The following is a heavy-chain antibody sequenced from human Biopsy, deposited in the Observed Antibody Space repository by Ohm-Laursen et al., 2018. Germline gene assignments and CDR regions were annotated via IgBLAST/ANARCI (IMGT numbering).Heavy chain of an antibody. CDR2: IYSGGNT. V-gene: IGHV3-53*01. D-gene: IGHD1-1*01. CDR3: ATNLKVSPGLINFDS. Sequence: SLRLSCAALKFTVSSNYMTWVRQAPGKGLECVSVIYSGGNTFYADSVKGRFTVSRDTSKNTIYLQMNSLRAEDTARYYCATNLKVSPGLINFDSWGQGTLVTVSS. CDR1: KFTVSSNY. J-gene: IGHJ4*02.